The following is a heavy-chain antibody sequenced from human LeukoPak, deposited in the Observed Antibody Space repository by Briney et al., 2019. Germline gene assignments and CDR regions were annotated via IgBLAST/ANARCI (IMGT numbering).Heavy chain of an antibody. J-gene: IGHJ4*02. V-gene: IGHV3-23*01. D-gene: IGHD3-16*02. CDR3: ASAGGVILYYFDY. CDR1: GFTFSSYA. Sequence: GGSLRLSCAASGFTFSSYAMSWVRQAPGKGLEWVSAISGSGGSTYYADSVKGRFTISRDNSKNTLYLQMNSLRAEDTAVYYCASAGGVILYYFDYWGQGTLVTVSS. CDR2: ISGSGGST.